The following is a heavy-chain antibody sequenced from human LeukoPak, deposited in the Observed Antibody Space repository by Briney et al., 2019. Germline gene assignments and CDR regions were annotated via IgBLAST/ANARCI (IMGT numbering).Heavy chain of an antibody. CDR2: LSGSGITT. CDR1: GFTFSNSA. Sequence: GGSLRLSCAASGFTFSNSAMSWVRQAPGKGLEWVSTLSGSGITTYYADSVKGRFTISRDNSKNTLYLQMNTLRAEDSALYYCAKGIYSSGWSYFDHWGHGTLVTVSS. V-gene: IGHV3-23*01. D-gene: IGHD6-19*01. CDR3: AKGIYSSGWSYFDH. J-gene: IGHJ4*01.